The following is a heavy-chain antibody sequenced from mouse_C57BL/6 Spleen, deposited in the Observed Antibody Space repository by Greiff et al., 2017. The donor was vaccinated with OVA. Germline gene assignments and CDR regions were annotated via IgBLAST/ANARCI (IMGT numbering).Heavy chain of an antibody. J-gene: IGHJ4*01. CDR2: ILPGSGST. CDR1: GYTFTGYW. V-gene: IGHV1-9*01. CDR3: ERVSGVSMDY. Sequence: VQLQQSGAELMKPGASVKLSCTATGYTFTGYWIEWVKQRPGHGLEWIGEILPGSGSTNYTAKFKGKATFTADTSSNTAYMQLSSLTTEDSAIYSSERVSGVSMDYWGQGTSVTVSS.